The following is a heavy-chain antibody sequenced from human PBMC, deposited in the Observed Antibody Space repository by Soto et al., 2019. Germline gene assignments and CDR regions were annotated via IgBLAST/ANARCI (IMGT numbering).Heavy chain of an antibody. D-gene: IGHD3-3*01. CDR3: ATEMATIFVRAFDI. V-gene: IGHV1-69*13. CDR2: IIPIFGTA. Sequence: RASVKVSCKASGGTFSSYAISWVRQAPGQGLEWMGGIIPIFGTANYAQKFQGRVTITADESTSTAYMELSSLRSEDTAVYYCATEMATIFVRAFDIWGQGTMVTVSS. CDR1: GGTFSSYA. J-gene: IGHJ3*02.